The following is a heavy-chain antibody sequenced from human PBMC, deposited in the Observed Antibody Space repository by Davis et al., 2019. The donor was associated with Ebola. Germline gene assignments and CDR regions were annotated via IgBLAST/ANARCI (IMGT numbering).Heavy chain of an antibody. V-gene: IGHV3-48*01. CDR2: ISNSKSTI. CDR3: ARVNALTGYSRFDP. J-gene: IGHJ5*02. Sequence: PGGSLRLSCAASGFTFSSYSMNWVRQAPGKGLEWVSFISNSKSTIYYADSVKGRFTISRDNAKNSLYLQMNSLRAEDTALYHCARVNALTGYSRFDPWGQGTQVTVSS. D-gene: IGHD3-9*01. CDR1: GFTFSSYS.